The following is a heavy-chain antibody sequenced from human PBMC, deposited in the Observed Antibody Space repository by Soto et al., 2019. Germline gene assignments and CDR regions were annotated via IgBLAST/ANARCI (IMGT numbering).Heavy chain of an antibody. CDR1: GFTFSSYG. J-gene: IGHJ4*02. Sequence: GSLRLSCAASGFTFSSYGMHWVRQAPGRGLEWVAVISYDGSNKYYADSVKGRFTISRDNSKNTLYLQMNSLRAEDTAVYYCAKAGYCSGGSCYTSDYWGQGTLVTVSS. D-gene: IGHD2-15*01. CDR3: AKAGYCSGGSCYTSDY. CDR2: ISYDGSNK. V-gene: IGHV3-30*18.